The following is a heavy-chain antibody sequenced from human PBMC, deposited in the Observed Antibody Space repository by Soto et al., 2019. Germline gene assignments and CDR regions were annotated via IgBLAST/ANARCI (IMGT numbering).Heavy chain of an antibody. CDR1: GFTFGDYA. V-gene: IGHV3-49*03. CDR2: IRSKAYGGTT. CDR3: TRVYGRLGYSGYARGVYYFDY. Sequence: GGSLRLSCTASGFTFGDYAMSWFRQAPGKGLEWVGFIRSKAYGGTTEYAASVKGRFTISRDDSKSIAYLQMNSLKTEDTAVYYCTRVYGRLGYSGYARGVYYFDYWGQGTLVTVSS. D-gene: IGHD5-12*01. J-gene: IGHJ4*02.